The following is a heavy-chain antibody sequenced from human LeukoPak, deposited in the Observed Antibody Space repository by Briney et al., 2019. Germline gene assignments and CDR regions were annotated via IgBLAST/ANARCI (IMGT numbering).Heavy chain of an antibody. Sequence: GGSLRLSCAASGFIFSDYHLDWVRQAPGKGLEWISNISINTNSVYYGDSVRGRFTISKDNSKNLLYLEMKDLRAEDTAVYYCAREFRAAFDFWGQGTPVTVSS. CDR2: ISINTNSV. J-gene: IGHJ4*02. CDR1: GFIFSDYH. V-gene: IGHV3-11*01. CDR3: AREFRAAFDF. D-gene: IGHD6-25*01.